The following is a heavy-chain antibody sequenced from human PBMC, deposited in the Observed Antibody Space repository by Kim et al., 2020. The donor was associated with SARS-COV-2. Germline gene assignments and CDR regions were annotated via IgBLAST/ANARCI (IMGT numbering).Heavy chain of an antibody. CDR1: GFTFSDYY. D-gene: IGHD3-22*01. Sequence: GGSLRLSCAASGFTFSDYYMSWIRQAPGKGLEWVSYISSSSSYKNYADSVKGRFTISRDNAKNSLYLQMNSLRAEDTAVYYCARGFRDSSGYYHGKNYYFDYWGQGTLVTVSS. J-gene: IGHJ4*02. V-gene: IGHV3-11*06. CDR2: ISSSSSYK. CDR3: ARGFRDSSGYYHGKNYYFDY.